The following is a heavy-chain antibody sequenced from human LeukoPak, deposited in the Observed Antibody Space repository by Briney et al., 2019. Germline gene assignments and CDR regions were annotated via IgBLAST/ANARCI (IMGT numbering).Heavy chain of an antibody. CDR3: ARDTRHRYCSSTSCYRGWLDP. CDR1: GYTFTSHE. CDR2: IIPIFGTA. Sequence: SVKVSCKASGYTFTSHEINWVRQATGQGLEWMGGIIPIFGTANYAQKFQGRVTITADESTRTAYMELSSLRSEDTAVYYCARDTRHRYCSSTSCYRGWLDPWGQGTLVTVSS. V-gene: IGHV1-69*13. J-gene: IGHJ5*02. D-gene: IGHD2-2*01.